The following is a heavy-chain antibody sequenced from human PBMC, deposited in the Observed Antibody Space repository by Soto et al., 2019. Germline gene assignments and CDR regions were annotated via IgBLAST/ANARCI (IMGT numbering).Heavy chain of an antibody. CDR3: ATALDDRFVDF. Sequence: XVKVSCKVSGYTLTELSMHWVRQAPGKVLEWMGSXDPEDXETIYEQKLQGXVTMTDDXSTDTAYMELRSLRYEDKAVYYCATALDDRFVDFWGKGSLVTVSS. CDR1: GYTLTELS. J-gene: IGHJ4*02. CDR2: XDPEDXET. V-gene: IGHV1-24*01. D-gene: IGHD3-22*01.